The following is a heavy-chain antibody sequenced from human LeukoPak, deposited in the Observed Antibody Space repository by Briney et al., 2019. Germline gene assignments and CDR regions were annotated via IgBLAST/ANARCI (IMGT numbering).Heavy chain of an antibody. J-gene: IGHJ4*02. CDR1: GFTLDDYA. D-gene: IGHD3-22*01. V-gene: IGHV3-43D*04. CDR2: ISWDGGST. Sequence: GGSLRLSCAASGFTLDDYAMHWVRQAPGKGLEWVSLISWDGGSTYYADSVKGRFTISRDNSKNSLYLQMNSLRAEDTALYYCAKSSGYYGRDFDYWGQGTLVTVSS. CDR3: AKSSGYYGRDFDY.